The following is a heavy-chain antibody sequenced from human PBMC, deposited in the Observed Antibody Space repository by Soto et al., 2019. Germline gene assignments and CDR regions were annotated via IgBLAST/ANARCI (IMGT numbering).Heavy chain of an antibody. CDR1: GYTFTSYY. CDR3: ARDLRANTIFGVVAPQDI. Sequence: GASVKVSCKASGYTFTSYYMHWVRQAPGQGLEWMGIINPSGGSTSYAQKFQGRVTMTRDTSTSTVYMELSSLRSEDTAVYYCARDLRANTIFGVVAPQDIWSQGTMVTVSS. CDR2: INPSGGST. J-gene: IGHJ3*02. D-gene: IGHD3-3*01. V-gene: IGHV1-46*01.